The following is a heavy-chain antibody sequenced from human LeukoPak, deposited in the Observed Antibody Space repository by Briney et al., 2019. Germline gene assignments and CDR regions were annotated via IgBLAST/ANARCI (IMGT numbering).Heavy chain of an antibody. CDR2: INPNSGGT. Sequence: ASVKVSCKASGYIFTDYYIHWVRQARGQGFEWMGWINPNSGGTYFAQKFQGRITMTRDTSISTAYMELSRLRSDDTAVYYCARHPLRYFDWLPSSWFDPWGQGTLVTVSS. V-gene: IGHV1-2*02. CDR1: GYIFTDYY. J-gene: IGHJ5*02. CDR3: ARHPLRYFDWLPSSWFDP. D-gene: IGHD3-9*01.